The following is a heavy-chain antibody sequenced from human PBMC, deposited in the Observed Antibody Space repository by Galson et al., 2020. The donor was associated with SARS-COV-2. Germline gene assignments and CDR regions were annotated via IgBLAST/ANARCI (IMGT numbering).Heavy chain of an antibody. Sequence: SETLSLTCAVSGTSISGGSYSWNWIRQPPGKGLEWIGYISHSRGTYYNPSLKSRVTISGDRSKNQFSLRLSSVTAADAAVYFCARLHYGEYAPEAFDIWGPGTRVTVAS. D-gene: IGHD4-17*01. CDR1: GTSISGGSYS. V-gene: IGHV4-30-2*01. J-gene: IGHJ3*02. CDR2: ISHSRGT. CDR3: ARLHYGEYAPEAFDI.